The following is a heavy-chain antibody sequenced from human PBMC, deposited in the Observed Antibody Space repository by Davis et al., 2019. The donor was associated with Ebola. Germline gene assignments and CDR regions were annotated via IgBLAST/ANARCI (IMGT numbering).Heavy chain of an antibody. V-gene: IGHV3-30-3*01. CDR1: GFTFNSYA. D-gene: IGHD3-3*01. Sequence: GGSLRLSCAASGFTFNSYAMHWVRQAPGKGLEWVAVISYDGSNKYYADSVKGRFTISRDNSKNTLYLQMNSLRAEDTAVYYCARDLMEWGQGTLVTVSS. J-gene: IGHJ4*02. CDR3: ARDLME. CDR2: ISYDGSNK.